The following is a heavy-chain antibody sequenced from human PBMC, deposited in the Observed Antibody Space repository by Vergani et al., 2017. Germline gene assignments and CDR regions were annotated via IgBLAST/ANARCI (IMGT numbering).Heavy chain of an antibody. CDR3: ARGGALAAGFVDYYYMDV. V-gene: IGHV2-70*02. CDR1: GFSLSTSGMC. Sequence: QVTLRESGPALVKPTQTLTLTCTFSGFSLSTSGMCVSWIRQPPGKALEWLARIDWDDDKYYSTSLKTRLTISRHNSKNTLYLQMNSLRAEDTAVYYCARGGALAAGFVDYYYMDVWGKGTTVTVSS. D-gene: IGHD6-13*01. CDR2: IDWDDDK. J-gene: IGHJ6*03.